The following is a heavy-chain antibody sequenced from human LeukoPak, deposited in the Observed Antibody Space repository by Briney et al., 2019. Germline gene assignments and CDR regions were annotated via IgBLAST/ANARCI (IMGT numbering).Heavy chain of an antibody. CDR1: GGSISSGSYY. V-gene: IGHV4-61*02. D-gene: IGHD6-13*01. Sequence: SQTLSLTCTVSGGSISSGSYYWSWIRQPAGKGLEWIGRIYTSGSTNYNPSLKSRVTISVDTSKNQFSLKLSSVTAADTAVYYCARECSSWDEYLYYFDYLGKGTLVTVSS. CDR2: IYTSGST. CDR3: ARECSSWDEYLYYFDY. J-gene: IGHJ4*02.